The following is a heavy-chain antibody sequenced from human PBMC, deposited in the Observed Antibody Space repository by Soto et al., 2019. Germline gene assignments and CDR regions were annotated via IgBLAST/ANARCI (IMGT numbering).Heavy chain of an antibody. Sequence: EMQLLESGGGLAQPGGSLRLSCAASGLTLRSYAMVWVRQVPGKGLEWVSSISGSGTATYYADSVKGRFIISRDNAKSTLYVEMSSLRAENTALYYCARRPFAVVIAETGGGYFAYWGQGILVTVSA. D-gene: IGHD2-21*01. CDR1: GLTLRSYA. CDR3: ARRPFAVVIAETGGGYFAY. V-gene: IGHV3-23*01. J-gene: IGHJ4*02. CDR2: ISGSGTAT.